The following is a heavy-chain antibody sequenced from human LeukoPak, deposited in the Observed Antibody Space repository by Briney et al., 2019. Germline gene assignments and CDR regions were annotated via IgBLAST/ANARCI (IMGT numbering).Heavy chain of an antibody. CDR2: IYPGDSDT. CDR1: GYSFTSYW. D-gene: IGHD4-17*01. V-gene: IGHV5-51*01. J-gene: IGHJ4*02. CDR3: ARDPTPGPYGDYFDY. Sequence: GESLKISCKGSGYSFTSYWIGWVRQMPGKGLEWMGIIYPGDSDTRYSPSFQGQVTISADKSISTAYLQWSSLKASDTAMYYCARDPTPGPYGDYFDYWGQGTLDTVSS.